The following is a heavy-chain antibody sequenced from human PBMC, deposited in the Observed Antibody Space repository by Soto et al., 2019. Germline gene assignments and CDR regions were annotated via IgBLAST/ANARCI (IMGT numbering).Heavy chain of an antibody. CDR1: GFTFSSYS. Sequence: EVPLVESGGGLVKPGGSLRLSCAASGFTFSSYSMNWVRQAPGKGLEWVSSISSSSSYIYYADSVKGRFTISRDNAKHSRYLQMNSLRAEDTAVYYCAREGVQHGSGPYYYYGMDVWGQGTTVTVSS. V-gene: IGHV3-21*01. CDR2: ISSSSSYI. CDR3: AREGVQHGSGPYYYYGMDV. D-gene: IGHD3-10*01. J-gene: IGHJ6*02.